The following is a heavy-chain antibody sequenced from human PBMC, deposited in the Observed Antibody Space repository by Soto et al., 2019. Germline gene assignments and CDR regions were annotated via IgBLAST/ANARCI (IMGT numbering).Heavy chain of an antibody. CDR3: AREAKTYYYDSSGYYYVSYYGMDV. D-gene: IGHD3-22*01. CDR1: GFTFSTYG. J-gene: IGHJ6*02. CDR2: IWYDGGNK. Sequence: GGSLRLSCAASGFTFSTYGMHWVRQAPGKGLEWVAVIWYDGGNKYYADSVKGRFTISRDNSKNTLYLQMNSLRAEDTAVYYCAREAKTYYYDSSGYYYVSYYGMDVWGQGTTVTVSS. V-gene: IGHV3-30*19.